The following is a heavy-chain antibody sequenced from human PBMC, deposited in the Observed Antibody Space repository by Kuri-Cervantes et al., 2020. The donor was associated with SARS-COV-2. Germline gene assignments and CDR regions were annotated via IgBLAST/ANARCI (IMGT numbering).Heavy chain of an antibody. CDR3: ARHQLVGYYYYMDV. CDR2: INHSGST. D-gene: IGHD6-6*01. CDR1: GFSLSTSGMC. J-gene: IGHJ6*03. Sequence: SGPTLVKPTQTLTLTCTFSGFSLSTSGMCVSWIRQPPGKGLEWIGEINHSGSTNYNPSLKSRVTISVDTSKNQFSLKLSSVTAADTAVYYCARHQLVGYYYYMDVWGKGTTVTVSS. V-gene: IGHV4-39*01.